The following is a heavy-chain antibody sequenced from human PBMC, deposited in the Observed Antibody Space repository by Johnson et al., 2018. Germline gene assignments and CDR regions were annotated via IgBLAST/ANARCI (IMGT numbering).Heavy chain of an antibody. J-gene: IGHJ6*03. Sequence: VQLVQSGGGLVKPGGSLRLSCAASGFTFSNAWMNWVRQAPGKGLEWVGRIKSKTDGGTTDYAAPVKGRFTISRDDSKNTLYLQMNSRKTGDTAVYYCTTEEKGSGTVTRPLYYYYYYMDVWGKGTTVTGSS. CDR3: TTEEKGSGTVTRPLYYYYYYMDV. V-gene: IGHV3-15*07. D-gene: IGHD4-17*01. CDR2: IKSKTDGGTT. CDR1: GFTFSNAW.